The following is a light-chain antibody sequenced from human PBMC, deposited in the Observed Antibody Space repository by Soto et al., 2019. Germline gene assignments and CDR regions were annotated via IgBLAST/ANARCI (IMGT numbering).Light chain of an antibody. CDR3: AACDDSLKGYV. CDR2: NGN. J-gene: IGLJ1*01. V-gene: IGLV1-44*01. CDR1: SSNIEIDT. Sequence: QLVLTQPPSASGTPGQRVTISCSGSSSNIEIDTVSWCQQIPGTAPKLLIYNGNQRPSGVPDRFSGSESGTSASLAISGLQSEDEADYYCAACDDSLKGYVFGTGTKLTVL.